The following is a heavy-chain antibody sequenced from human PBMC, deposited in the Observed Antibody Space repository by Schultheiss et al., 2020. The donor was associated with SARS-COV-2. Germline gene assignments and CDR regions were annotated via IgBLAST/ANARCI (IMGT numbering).Heavy chain of an antibody. Sequence: GESLKISCAASGFTFSSYSMNWVRQAPGKGLEWVSSISSSSSYIYYADSVKGRFTISRDNAKNSLYLQMNSLRAEDTAVYYCARDYSNYAPRPNYYGMDVWGQGTTVTVSS. CDR1: GFTFSSYS. CDR3: ARDYSNYAPRPNYYGMDV. D-gene: IGHD4-11*01. CDR2: ISSSSSYI. V-gene: IGHV3-21*01. J-gene: IGHJ6*02.